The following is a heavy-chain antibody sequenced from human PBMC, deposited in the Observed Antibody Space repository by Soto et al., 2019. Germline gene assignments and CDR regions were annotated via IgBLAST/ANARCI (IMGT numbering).Heavy chain of an antibody. V-gene: IGHV4-4*02. CDR2: IYHSGST. J-gene: IGHJ4*02. D-gene: IGHD1-26*01. CDR1: GGSISSSNW. Sequence: QVQLQESGPGLVKPSGTLSLTCAVSGGSISSSNWWSWVRQPPGKGLEWIGEIYHSGSTNYNPSLKSRVTIAVDKSKNQFSLKLSSVTAADMAVYYCASFASGSYFHHMNFDYWGQGTLVTVSS. CDR3: ASFASGSYFHHMNFDY.